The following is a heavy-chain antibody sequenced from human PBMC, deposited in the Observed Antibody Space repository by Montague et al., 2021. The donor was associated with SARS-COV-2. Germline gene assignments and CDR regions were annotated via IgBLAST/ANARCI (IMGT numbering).Heavy chain of an antibody. V-gene: IGHV2-70*01. CDR2: IDWDDDK. D-gene: IGHD4-17*01. CDR3: ARMTTVTYPYYYYYGMDV. J-gene: IGHJ6*02. CDR1: GFSLSTSGMC. Sequence: PALVKPTQTLTLTCTFSGFSLSTSGMCVSWIRQPPGKALEWLALIDWDDDKYYSTSLKTRLTISKDTSKNQVALTMTNMDPEDTATYYCARMTTVTYPYYYYYGMDVWGQGTTVTVSS.